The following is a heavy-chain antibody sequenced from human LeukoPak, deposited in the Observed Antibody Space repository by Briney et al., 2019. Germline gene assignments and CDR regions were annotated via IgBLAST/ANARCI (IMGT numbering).Heavy chain of an antibody. V-gene: IGHV4-34*01. CDR1: GGSFSGYY. D-gene: IGHD3-22*01. CDR2: INHSGST. J-gene: IGHJ6*02. CDR3: ARMYYYDSSGPYYYYYGMDV. Sequence: SETQSLTCAVYGGSFSGYYWSWIRQPPGKGLEWIGEINHSGSTNYNPSLKSRVTISVDTSKNQFSLKLSSVTAADTAVYYCARMYYYDSSGPYYYYYGMDVWGQGTTVTVSS.